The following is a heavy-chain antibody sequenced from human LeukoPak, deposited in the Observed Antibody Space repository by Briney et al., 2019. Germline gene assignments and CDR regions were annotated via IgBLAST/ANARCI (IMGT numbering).Heavy chain of an antibody. CDR1: GFNVSSNY. CDR2: LYSVGGT. Sequence: PGGSLRLSCAASGFNVSSNYMSWVRQAPGKGLECVSVLYSVGGTYYADSVQGRFTISKHNSRNRLYLQLNSLRPEDRAVYYCARGAYGGQFDCWGQGTLVTVSS. CDR3: ARGAYGGQFDC. V-gene: IGHV3-53*04. D-gene: IGHD4/OR15-4a*01. J-gene: IGHJ4*02.